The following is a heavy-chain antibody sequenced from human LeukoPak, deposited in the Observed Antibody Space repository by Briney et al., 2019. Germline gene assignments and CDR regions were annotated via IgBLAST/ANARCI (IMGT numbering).Heavy chain of an antibody. V-gene: IGHV1-69*05. CDR2: IIPIFGTA. Sequence: ASVKVSCKASGGTFSSYAISWVRQAPGQGLEWMGGIIPIFGTASYAQKFQGRVTITTDESTSTAYMELSRLRSEDTAVYYCARVGAVYGRCEWFGPGGQGNLVSVS. CDR1: GGTFSSYA. CDR3: ARVGAVYGRCEWFGP. D-gene: IGHD2-8*01. J-gene: IGHJ5*02.